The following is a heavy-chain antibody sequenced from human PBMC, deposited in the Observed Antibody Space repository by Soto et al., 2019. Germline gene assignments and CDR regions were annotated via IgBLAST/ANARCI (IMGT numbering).Heavy chain of an antibody. Sequence: GGSLRLSCAASGFTFSNAWMSWVRQAPGKGLEWVGRIKSKTDGGTTDYAAPVKGRFTISRDDSKNTLYLQMNSLKTEDTAVYYCTSPSELLRDYYYSYGMDVWGQGTTVT. CDR2: IKSKTDGGTT. D-gene: IGHD1-26*01. CDR3: TSPSELLRDYYYSYGMDV. J-gene: IGHJ6*02. V-gene: IGHV3-15*01. CDR1: GFTFSNAW.